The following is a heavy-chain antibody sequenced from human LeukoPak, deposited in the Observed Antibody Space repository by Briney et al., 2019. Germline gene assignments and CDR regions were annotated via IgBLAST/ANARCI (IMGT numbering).Heavy chain of an antibody. V-gene: IGHV3-11*04. Sequence: GGTLRLSCAASGFTFSDYYMSWIRQAPGKGLEWVSYISSSGSTIYYADSVKGRFTISRDNAKNTLYLQMNSLRAEDTAVYYCARDGTYDYGDRRDWFDPWGQGTLVTVSS. CDR2: ISSSGSTI. CDR3: ARDGTYDYGDRRDWFDP. J-gene: IGHJ5*02. D-gene: IGHD4-17*01. CDR1: GFTFSDYY.